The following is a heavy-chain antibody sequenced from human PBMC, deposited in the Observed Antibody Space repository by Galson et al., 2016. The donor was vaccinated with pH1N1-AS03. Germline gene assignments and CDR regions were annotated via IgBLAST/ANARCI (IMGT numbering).Heavy chain of an antibody. J-gene: IGHJ6*02. Sequence: SVKVSCKASGYTFTNYGVSWVRQAPGQGLEWMGGISSFNGYTTYAQKLQDRVPMTRDTSTSTAYMELRILRSDDTAVYFCARDAAYYYGMDVWGQGTTVIVS. CDR1: GYTFTNYG. CDR3: ARDAAYYYGMDV. D-gene: IGHD6-25*01. V-gene: IGHV1-18*01. CDR2: ISSFNGYT.